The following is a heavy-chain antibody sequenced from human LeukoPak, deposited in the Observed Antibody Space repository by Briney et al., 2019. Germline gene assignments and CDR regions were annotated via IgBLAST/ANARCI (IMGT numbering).Heavy chain of an antibody. CDR3: ARQRGESVRMVYAYYFDY. V-gene: IGHV4-39*01. D-gene: IGHD2-8*01. Sequence: SETLSLTCTVSGGSISSSNYYRGWIRPPPGKGLEWIGSIYYSWSTYYSPSLKSRVTISVDTSKNQFSLKLSSVTAADTAVYYCARQRGESVRMVYAYYFDYWGQGTLVTVSS. CDR2: IYYSWST. CDR1: GGSISSSNYY. J-gene: IGHJ4*02.